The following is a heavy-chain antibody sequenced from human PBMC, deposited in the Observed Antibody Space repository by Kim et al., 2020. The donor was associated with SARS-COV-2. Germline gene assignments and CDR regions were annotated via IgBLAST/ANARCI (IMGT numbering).Heavy chain of an antibody. CDR2: INPSGGST. CDR1: GYTFTSYY. Sequence: ASVKVSCKASGYTFTSYYMHWVRQAPGQGLEWMGIINPSGGSTSYAQKFQGRVTMTRDTSTSTVYMELSSLRSEDTAVYYCASEFQYYYDSSGYYYRWGQGTLVTVSS. J-gene: IGHJ4*02. V-gene: IGHV1-46*01. D-gene: IGHD3-22*01. CDR3: ASEFQYYYDSSGYYYR.